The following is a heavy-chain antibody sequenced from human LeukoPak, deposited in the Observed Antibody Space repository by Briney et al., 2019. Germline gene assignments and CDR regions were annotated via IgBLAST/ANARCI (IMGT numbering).Heavy chain of an antibody. CDR1: GGSINSYY. CDR3: ARGGKATVVTM. V-gene: IGHV4-4*07. CDR2: IYSSGST. Sequence: SEILSLTCTVSGGSINSYYWSWIRQPAGKGLAWIGRIYSSGSTNYNPSLKSRVSMSVDTSKNQFSLKLTSVTAADTAVYYCARGGKATVVTMWGQGILVTVSS. J-gene: IGHJ4*02. D-gene: IGHD4-23*01.